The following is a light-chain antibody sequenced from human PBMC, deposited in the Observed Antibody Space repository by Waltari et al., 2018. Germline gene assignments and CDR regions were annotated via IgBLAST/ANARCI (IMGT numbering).Light chain of an antibody. CDR2: KAS. J-gene: IGKJ2*01. CDR1: QDINGR. Sequence: IQMTQSPSSLSASVGDRVTITCRASQDINGRLAWYQQKPGKAPNLLIYKASTLESGVSSRFSGSGSGTDFTLTISSLQTEDFATYYCQQHNSNPYTFGQGTKVEIK. CDR3: QQHNSNPYT. V-gene: IGKV1-13*02.